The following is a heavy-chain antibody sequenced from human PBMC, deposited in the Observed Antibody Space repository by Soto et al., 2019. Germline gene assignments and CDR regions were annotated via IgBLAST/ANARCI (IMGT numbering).Heavy chain of an antibody. Sequence: QVQLVQSGAEVKKPGASVKVSCKASGYMFSTYDINWVRQAPGQGLEWMGWLNPNSGTTGYAQKFKGRVTMTRNTSINTAYMELSSLGSDDTAVYYCARDHRYNWNDEGWFDPWGQGTLVTVSS. D-gene: IGHD1-20*01. CDR1: GYMFSTYD. V-gene: IGHV1-8*01. CDR3: ARDHRYNWNDEGWFDP. J-gene: IGHJ5*02. CDR2: LNPNSGTT.